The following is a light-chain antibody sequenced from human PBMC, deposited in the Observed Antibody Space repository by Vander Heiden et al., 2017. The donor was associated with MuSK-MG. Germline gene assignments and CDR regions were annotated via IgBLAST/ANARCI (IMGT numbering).Light chain of an antibody. J-gene: IGLJ2*01. CDR3: SSYTSSSNVV. Sequence: QSALTQPASVSGSPGQSIAISCTGTSSDVGGYNYVSWYQQHPGKAPKLMIYDVSNRPSCVSNRFSGSKSGNTASLTISGLQAEDEAEYYCSSYTSSSNVVFGGGTKLTVL. V-gene: IGLV2-14*01. CDR1: SSDVGGYNY. CDR2: DVS.